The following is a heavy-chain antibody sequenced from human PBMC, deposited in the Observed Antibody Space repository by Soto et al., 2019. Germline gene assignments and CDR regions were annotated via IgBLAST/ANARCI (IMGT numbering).Heavy chain of an antibody. Sequence: PGGSLRLSCAASGFTFSIYSMNWVRQAPGKGLEWVSYIMPGSSHIFYADSVKGRFTISRDNAKNSLYLQMNSLRAEDTAVYYCAKGAGWLTDYWGPGTLVTVSS. D-gene: IGHD5-12*01. CDR2: IMPGSSHI. V-gene: IGHV3-48*01. CDR3: AKGAGWLTDY. CDR1: GFTFSIYS. J-gene: IGHJ4*02.